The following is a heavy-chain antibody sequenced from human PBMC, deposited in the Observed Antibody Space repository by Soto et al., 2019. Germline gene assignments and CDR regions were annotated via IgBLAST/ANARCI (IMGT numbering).Heavy chain of an antibody. CDR3: ARDRQKALVVVAATGGFDY. D-gene: IGHD2-15*01. CDR2: ISFAGNNK. V-gene: IGHV3-30*04. Sequence: QVQLVESGGGVVQPGRSLRLSCAVSGFTFSSYSMHWVRQDPDMGLEWVAFISFAGNNKYYADSVKGRFTISRDNSNNMLYLEMNSLRPDGTAVYYCARDRQKALVVVAATGGFDYWGQGTPVTGSS. CDR1: GFTFSSYS. J-gene: IGHJ4*02.